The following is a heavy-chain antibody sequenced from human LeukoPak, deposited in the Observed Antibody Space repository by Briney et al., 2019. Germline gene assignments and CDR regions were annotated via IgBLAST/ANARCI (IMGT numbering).Heavy chain of an antibody. V-gene: IGHV3-21*01. CDR1: GFTFSSYS. J-gene: IGHJ4*02. CDR3: AREEGIALRFYSPY. D-gene: IGHD5-12*01. Sequence: PGGSLRLSRAASGFTFSSYSMNWVRQAPGKGLEWVSSISSSSSYIYYADSVKGRFTISRDNAKNSLYLQMNSLRAEDTAVYYCAREEGIALRFYSPYWGQGTLVTVSS. CDR2: ISSSSSYI.